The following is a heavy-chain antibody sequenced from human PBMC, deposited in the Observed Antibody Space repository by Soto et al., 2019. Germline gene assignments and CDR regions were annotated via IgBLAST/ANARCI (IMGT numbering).Heavy chain of an antibody. CDR2: INDSGST. CDR3: AIEGNSYGYFYFDY. Sequence: SETLSLTCAVYGGSFSGYYWSWIRQPPGKGLEWIGEINDSGSTKYNPSLKSRVTISVDTSKNQFSLKLSSVTAADTAVYYCAIEGNSYGYFYFDYWGQGTLVTVSS. CDR1: GGSFSGYY. J-gene: IGHJ4*02. D-gene: IGHD5-18*01. V-gene: IGHV4-34*01.